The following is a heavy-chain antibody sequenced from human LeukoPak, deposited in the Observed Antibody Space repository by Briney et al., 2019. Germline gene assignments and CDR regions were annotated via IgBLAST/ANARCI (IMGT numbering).Heavy chain of an antibody. V-gene: IGHV3-30-3*01. J-gene: IGHJ4*02. CDR3: ARVTSLPGTPNDY. CDR1: GFTFSTYA. D-gene: IGHD1-1*01. CDR2: ISYDGSNK. Sequence: GGSLRLSCAASGFTFSTYAMHWVRQAPGKGLEWVAVISYDGSNKYYADSVKGRLTTSRDNSKNTLYLQMNSLRAEDTAVYYCARVTSLPGTPNDYWGQGTLVTVSS.